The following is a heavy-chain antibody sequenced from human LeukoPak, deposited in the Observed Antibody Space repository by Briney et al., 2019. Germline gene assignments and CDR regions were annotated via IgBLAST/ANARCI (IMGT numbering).Heavy chain of an antibody. CDR3: AKRSTAIVLTSYSDL. CDR1: GFTFSNYA. Sequence: GGSLRLSCAASGFTFSNYAVSWVRQAPGKGLEWVSVISAIGNSQYYADSVKGRFTISRDNSKKTVDLQMNSLRVDDTAVYYCAKRSTAIVLTSYSDLWGQGTLVTVSS. J-gene: IGHJ4*02. D-gene: IGHD1-26*01. V-gene: IGHV3-23*01. CDR2: ISAIGNSQ.